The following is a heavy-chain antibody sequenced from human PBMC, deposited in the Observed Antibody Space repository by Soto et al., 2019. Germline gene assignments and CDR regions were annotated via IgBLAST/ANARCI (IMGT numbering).Heavy chain of an antibody. CDR1: GFTFRSSA. CDR2: LVVGTGNT. D-gene: IGHD2-15*01. V-gene: IGHV1-58*01. CDR3: ATGAYCSGGSCSDYYYYYYGMDL. J-gene: IGHJ6*02. Sequence: SVKVSCKTSGFTFRSSAVQWVRQARGQRLEWMGWLVVGTGNTNYAQKFQQRVTISSDRSTNTVSMELSSLTSEDTAVYYCATGAYCSGGSCSDYYYYYYGMDLWGQGTTVTVSS.